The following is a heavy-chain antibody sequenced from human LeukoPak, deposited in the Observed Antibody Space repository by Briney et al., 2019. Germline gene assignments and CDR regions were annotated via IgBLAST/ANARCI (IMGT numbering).Heavy chain of an antibody. CDR1: GYTFTSYY. V-gene: IGHV1-46*01. CDR2: IKPSDGGI. Sequence: ASVTVSCTASGYTFTSYYMHWVRQAPGQGLEWMGIIKPSDGGISYAQKFQGRVTMTRDTSTSTLYMDLSSLRADDTAVYYCARETYGHAFDIWGQGTMVTVSS. CDR3: ARETYGHAFDI. J-gene: IGHJ3*02. D-gene: IGHD4-17*01.